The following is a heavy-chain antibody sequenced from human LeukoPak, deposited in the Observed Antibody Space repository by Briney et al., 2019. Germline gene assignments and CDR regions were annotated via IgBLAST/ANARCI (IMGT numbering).Heavy chain of an antibody. D-gene: IGHD3-22*01. CDR2: ISSSGSTI. Sequence: PGGSLRLSCAASGFTFSDYYMSWIRQAPGKGLEWVSYISSSGSTIYYAGSVKGRFTISRDNAKNSLYLQMNSLRAEDTAVYYCASTYYYDSSGRPSGMDVWGQGTTVTVSS. J-gene: IGHJ6*02. CDR3: ASTYYYDSSGRPSGMDV. V-gene: IGHV3-11*01. CDR1: GFTFSDYY.